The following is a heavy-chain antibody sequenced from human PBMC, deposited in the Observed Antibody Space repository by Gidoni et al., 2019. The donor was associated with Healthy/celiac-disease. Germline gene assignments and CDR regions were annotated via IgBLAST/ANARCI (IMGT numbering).Heavy chain of an antibody. J-gene: IGHJ4*02. CDR2: IDPSDSDT. D-gene: IGHD3-3*01. CDR1: GYSFTSYW. V-gene: IGHV5-10-1*03. Sequence: EVQLVQSGAEVKKPGESLRISCKGSGYSFTSYWISWVRQMPGKGLEWMGRIDPSDSDTNYSPSFQGHVTISADKSISTAYLQWSSLKASDTAMYYCARRNYDFWSGYYTGFDYWGQGTLVTVSS. CDR3: ARRNYDFWSGYYTGFDY.